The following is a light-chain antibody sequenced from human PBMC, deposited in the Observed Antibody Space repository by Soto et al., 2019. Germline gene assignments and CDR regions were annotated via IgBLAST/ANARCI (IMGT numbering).Light chain of an antibody. CDR3: QQYGSSPPVT. CDR2: GAS. V-gene: IGKV3-20*01. J-gene: IGKJ4*01. Sequence: EIVLTQSPGTLSSSPGERATLSCRASQSVSSTYLAWYQQKPGQAPRLLIFGASTRAAGIPARFSGSGSGTEFTLTISSLQSEDFAVYYCQQYGSSPPVTFGGGTKVDIK. CDR1: QSVSSTY.